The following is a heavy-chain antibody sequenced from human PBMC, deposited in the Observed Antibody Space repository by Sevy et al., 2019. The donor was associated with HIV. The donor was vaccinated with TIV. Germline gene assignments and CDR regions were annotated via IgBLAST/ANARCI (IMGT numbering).Heavy chain of an antibody. CDR1: GFTFSSYA. V-gene: IGHV3-23*01. Sequence: GGSLRLSCAASGFTFSSYAMSWVRQAPGKGLEWVSAISGSGGSTYYADSVKGRFTISRDNSKNTLYLQMNSLRAEDTAVYCCALGGYGQGYFDYWGQGTLVTVSS. D-gene: IGHD5-18*01. CDR3: ALGGYGQGYFDY. CDR2: ISGSGGST. J-gene: IGHJ4*02.